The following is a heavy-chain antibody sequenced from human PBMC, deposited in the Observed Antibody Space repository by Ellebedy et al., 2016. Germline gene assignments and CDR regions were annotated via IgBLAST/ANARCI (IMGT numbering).Heavy chain of an antibody. CDR3: ARGDDYGDYGEYFQH. Sequence: GESLKISXKGSGYSFTSYWIGWVRQMPGKGLEWMGIIYPGDSDTRYSPSFQGQVTISADKSISTAYLQWSSLKASDTVMYYCARGDDYGDYGEYFQHWGQGTLVTVSS. D-gene: IGHD4-17*01. CDR2: IYPGDSDT. V-gene: IGHV5-51*01. CDR1: GYSFTSYW. J-gene: IGHJ1*01.